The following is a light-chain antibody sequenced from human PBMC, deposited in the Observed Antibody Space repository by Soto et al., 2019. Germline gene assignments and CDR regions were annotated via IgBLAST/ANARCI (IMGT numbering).Light chain of an antibody. V-gene: IGLV1-40*01. Sequence: QAVVTQPPSVSGAPGQRVTISCTGSSSSIGAGYDVHWYQQLPGTVPKLLIFGNTNRPPGVPARFSASKSGTSASLVITGLQAEDEADYYCQSYDSSLGGFYVFGTGTKVTVL. CDR2: GNT. CDR1: SSSIGAGYD. J-gene: IGLJ1*01. CDR3: QSYDSSLGGFYV.